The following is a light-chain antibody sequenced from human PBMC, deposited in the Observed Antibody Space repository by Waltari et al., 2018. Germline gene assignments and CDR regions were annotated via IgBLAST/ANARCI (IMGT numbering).Light chain of an antibody. CDR1: NLGQKL. J-gene: IGLJ1*01. CDR2: QDT. Sequence: SFELTQTPSVSVSPGQTASITCPGDNLGQKLACWYQQKAGQSPVLVIYQDTKRPSGTPERFSGSNSGNTATLTIRGTQALDEADYYCQAWDSTTGVFGTGTKVTVL. CDR3: QAWDSTTGV. V-gene: IGLV3-1*01.